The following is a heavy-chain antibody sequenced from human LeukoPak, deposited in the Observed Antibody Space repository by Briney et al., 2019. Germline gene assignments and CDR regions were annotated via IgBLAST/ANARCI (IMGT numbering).Heavy chain of an antibody. CDR1: GGSISSYY. J-gene: IGHJ4*02. Sequence: SETLSLTCTVSGGSISSYYWTWIRQPAGKGLEWVGHIYSSGSTNYNPSLKSRVTMSVDTSKNQFSLKLSSVTAADTAVYYCARSRQGSGLLNYWGQGNLVAVSS. CDR2: IYSSGST. V-gene: IGHV4-4*07. D-gene: IGHD3-10*01. CDR3: ARSRQGSGLLNY.